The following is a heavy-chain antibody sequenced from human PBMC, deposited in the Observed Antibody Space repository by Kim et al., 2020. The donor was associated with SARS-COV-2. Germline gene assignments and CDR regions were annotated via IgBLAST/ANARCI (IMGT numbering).Heavy chain of an antibody. CDR1: GFTFSDYY. CDR2: ISSSSSYT. D-gene: IGHD3-16*02. J-gene: IGHJ6*02. Sequence: GGSLRLSCAASGFTFSDYYMSWIRQAPGKGLEWVSYISSSSSYTNYADSVKGRFTISRDNAKNSLFLQMNSLRAEDTAVYYCARVGYYYVWGSYRAYYYYYGMDVWGQGTTVTVS. CDR3: ARVGYYYVWGSYRAYYYYYGMDV. V-gene: IGHV3-11*05.